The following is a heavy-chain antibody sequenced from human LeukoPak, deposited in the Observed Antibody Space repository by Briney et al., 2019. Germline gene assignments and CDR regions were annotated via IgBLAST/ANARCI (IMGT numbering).Heavy chain of an antibody. J-gene: IGHJ4*02. Sequence: VASVKVSCKASGYTFTSHGISWVRQAPGQGLEWMGWISAYNGNTNYAQKLQGRVTMTTDTSTSTAYMELRSLRSDDTAVYYCARDRHDYGIDYWGQGTLVTVSS. V-gene: IGHV1-18*01. CDR2: ISAYNGNT. CDR1: GYTFTSHG. D-gene: IGHD4-17*01. CDR3: ARDRHDYGIDY.